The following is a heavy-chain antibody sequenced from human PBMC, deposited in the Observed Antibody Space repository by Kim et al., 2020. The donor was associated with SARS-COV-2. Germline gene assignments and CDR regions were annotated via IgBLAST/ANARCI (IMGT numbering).Heavy chain of an antibody. D-gene: IGHD3-16*01. J-gene: IGHJ4*02. CDR3: TSEYDYVWGNKGY. Sequence: YAAAVKGRFTISRDDSKSIAYLQMNSLKTEDTAVYYCTSEYDYVWGNKGYWGQGTLVTVSS. V-gene: IGHV3-49*02.